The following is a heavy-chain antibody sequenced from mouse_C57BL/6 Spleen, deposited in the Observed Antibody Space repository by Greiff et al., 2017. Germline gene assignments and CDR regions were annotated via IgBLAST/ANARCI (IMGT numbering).Heavy chain of an antibody. Sequence: EVHLVESGEGLVKPGGSLKLSCAASGFTFSSYAMSWVRQTPEKRLEWVAYISSGGDYIYYADTVKGRVTISRDNARNTLYLQLSSLKSEDTAMYYCTRGGAPYWYFEGWGTGTTVTVSS. V-gene: IGHV5-9-1*02. CDR3: TRGGAPYWYFEG. J-gene: IGHJ1*03. CDR2: ISSGGDYI. CDR1: GFTFSSYA.